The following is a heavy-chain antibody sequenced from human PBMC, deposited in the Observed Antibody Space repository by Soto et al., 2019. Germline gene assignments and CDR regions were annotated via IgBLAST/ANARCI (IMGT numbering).Heavy chain of an antibody. J-gene: IGHJ6*02. D-gene: IGHD3-10*01. CDR2: ISHGGNEK. CDR1: GFIFSSYA. CDR3: AKVSPDRGYYYFAMDV. V-gene: IGHV3-30*18. Sequence: QVQLLESRGGVVQPGRSLRLSCAASGFIFSSYAMHWFRQAPGKGLEWVAVISHGGNEKYYADSVEGRFTISRDNSKNMVYLQMNGLRPEDTAVYYCAKVSPDRGYYYFAMDVWGQGTTVTVSS.